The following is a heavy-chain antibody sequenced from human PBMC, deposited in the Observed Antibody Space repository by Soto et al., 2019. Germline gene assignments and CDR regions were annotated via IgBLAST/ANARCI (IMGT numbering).Heavy chain of an antibody. J-gene: IGHJ6*02. CDR1: GFTFSSYS. CDR2: ISSSSSYI. CDR3: ARERGGAAYYYGMDV. D-gene: IGHD2-15*01. Sequence: GSLRLSCAASGFTFSSYSMNWVRQAPGKGLEWVSSISSSSSYIYYADSVKGRFTISRDNAKNSLYLQMNSLRAEDTAVYYCARERGGAAYYYGMDVWGQGTTVTVSS. V-gene: IGHV3-21*01.